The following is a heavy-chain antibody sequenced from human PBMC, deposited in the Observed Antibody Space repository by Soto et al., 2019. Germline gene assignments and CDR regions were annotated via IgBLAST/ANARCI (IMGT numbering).Heavy chain of an antibody. CDR3: ARENDDYIWGSYRYFYFDY. D-gene: IGHD3-16*02. J-gene: IGHJ4*02. CDR1: GFTFSSYW. V-gene: IGHV3-7*01. CDR2: IKQDGSEK. Sequence: PGGSLGLSCAASGFTFSSYWMSWVRQAPGKGLEWVANIKQDGSEKYYVDSVKGRFTISRDNAKNSLYLQMNSLRAEDTAVYYCARENDDYIWGSYRYFYFDYWGQGTLVTVSS.